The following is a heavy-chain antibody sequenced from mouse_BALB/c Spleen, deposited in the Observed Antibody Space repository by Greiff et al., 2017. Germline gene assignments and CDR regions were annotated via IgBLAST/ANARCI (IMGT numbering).Heavy chain of an antibody. Sequence: SCKASGYTFTSYWMHWVKQRPGQGLEWIGEIDPSDSYTNYNQKFKGKATLTVDKSSSTAYMQLSSLTSEDSAVYYCARPRGGPFAYWGQGTLVTVSA. V-gene: IGHV1-69*02. CDR2: IDPSDSYT. J-gene: IGHJ3*01. CDR1: GYTFTSYW. CDR3: ARPRGGPFAY.